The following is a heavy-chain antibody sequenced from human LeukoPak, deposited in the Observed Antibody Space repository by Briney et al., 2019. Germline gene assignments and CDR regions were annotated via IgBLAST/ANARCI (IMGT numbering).Heavy chain of an antibody. D-gene: IGHD3-3*02. J-gene: IGHJ5*02. CDR2: INPNGGGT. Sequence: ASVKIFCKASGYRFTSYYVNWVRQAPGQGLEWMGIINPNGGGTTYTGKFQGRVTMTRDTSTRTVYIELSSLRPDDTAVYYCARDPISRNWPRGPFFDPWGEGALVTVSS. CDR3: ARDPISRNWPRGPFFDP. V-gene: IGHV1-46*01. CDR1: GYRFTSYY.